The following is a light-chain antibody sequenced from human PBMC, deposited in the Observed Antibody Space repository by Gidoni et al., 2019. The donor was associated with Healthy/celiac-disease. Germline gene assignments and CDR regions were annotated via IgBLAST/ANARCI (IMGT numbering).Light chain of an antibody. CDR1: QGISNY. V-gene: IGKV1-27*01. Sequence: DPVTITCRASQGISNYLAWYQQKPGKVPKLLIYAASTLQSGVPSRFSGSGSGTDFTLTISSLQPEDVATYYCQKYNSAPTFGQXTKVEIK. CDR2: AAS. J-gene: IGKJ1*01. CDR3: QKYNSAPT.